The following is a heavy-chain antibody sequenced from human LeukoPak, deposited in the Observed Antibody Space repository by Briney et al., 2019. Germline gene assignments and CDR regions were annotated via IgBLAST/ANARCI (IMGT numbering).Heavy chain of an antibody. CDR1: GFTFSSYA. V-gene: IGHV3-30-3*01. Sequence: GGSLRLSCAASGFTFSSYAMHWVRQAPGKGLEWVAVISYDGSNKYYADSVKGRFTISRDNSKNTLYLQMNSLRAEDTAVYYCARDHIAEIVVVPAATDYWGQGTLVTVSS. CDR3: ARDHIAEIVVVPAATDY. CDR2: ISYDGSNK. D-gene: IGHD2-2*01. J-gene: IGHJ4*02.